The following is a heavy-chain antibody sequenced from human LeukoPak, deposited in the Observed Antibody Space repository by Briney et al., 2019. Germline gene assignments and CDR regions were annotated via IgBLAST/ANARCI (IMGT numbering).Heavy chain of an antibody. CDR1: GFTFSSYG. CDR3: AKDPNSSGYPDAFDI. Sequence: GTLRLSCAASGFTFSSYGMSWVRQAPGKGLEWVSDISGSGGSTYYADSVKGRFTISRDNSKNTLYLQMNSLRAEDTAVYYCAKDPNSSGYPDAFDIWGQGTMVTVSS. D-gene: IGHD3-22*01. CDR2: ISGSGGST. V-gene: IGHV3-23*01. J-gene: IGHJ3*02.